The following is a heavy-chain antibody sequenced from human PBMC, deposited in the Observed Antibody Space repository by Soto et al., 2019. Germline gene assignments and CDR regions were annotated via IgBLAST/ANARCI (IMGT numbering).Heavy chain of an antibody. CDR1: GFPFSSYV. V-gene: IGHV3-23*01. CDR3: AKDSNKYSSSLRGRYFDY. D-gene: IGHD4-4*01. J-gene: IGHJ4*02. Sequence: EVQLLESGGGLVQRGGSLRLSCAASGFPFSSYVMSWVRQAPGKRLEGVSGISGGGSNTFYADSVKGRFTISRDNSKNTLLLQMNSLGAEDTAVYYCAKDSNKYSSSLRGRYFDYWGQGIGVTVSS. CDR2: ISGGGSNT.